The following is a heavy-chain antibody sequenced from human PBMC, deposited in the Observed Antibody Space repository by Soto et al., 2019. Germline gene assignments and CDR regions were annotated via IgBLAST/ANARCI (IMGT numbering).Heavy chain of an antibody. D-gene: IGHD3-10*01. V-gene: IGHV3-7*01. J-gene: IGHJ6*02. Sequence: GXYLSLACGGSGFTCSDYWVTWVREAPGKGLEWVANIKQDGIEKYSLDSVDGRFIISRDNAENSVYLQMNSLRVEDSAVYYCARGRGIALTYYPHGVDVCAQGTTVTVSS. CDR2: IKQDGIEK. CDR3: ARGRGIALTYYPHGVDV. CDR1: GFTCSDYW.